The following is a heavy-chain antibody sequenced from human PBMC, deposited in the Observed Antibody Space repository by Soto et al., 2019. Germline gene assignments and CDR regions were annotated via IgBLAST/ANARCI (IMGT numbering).Heavy chain of an antibody. V-gene: IGHV1-69*12. D-gene: IGHD5-18*01. Sequence: QVQLVQSGAEVKKPGSSVKVSCKSSGDTFISYAISWVRQAPGQGLEWMGGVVPMFGIPNYPQKFQGRVTIIADESTSTACRELRSLTTEDTAVYCCARDGSSVETAMVSQYFYAMDVWGQGTTVTVPS. CDR1: GDTFISYA. J-gene: IGHJ6*02. CDR2: VVPMFGIP. CDR3: ARDGSSVETAMVSQYFYAMDV.